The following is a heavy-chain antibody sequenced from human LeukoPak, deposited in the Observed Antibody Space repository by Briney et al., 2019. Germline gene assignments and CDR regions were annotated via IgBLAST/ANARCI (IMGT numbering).Heavy chain of an antibody. V-gene: IGHV3-33*08. J-gene: IGHJ4*02. CDR1: GFTFSSYG. CDR3: ARASPNYYDFWSGQGGLDY. D-gene: IGHD3-3*01. Sequence: PGGSLRLSCAASGFTFSSYGMHWVRQAPGKGLEWVAVIWYDGSNKYYADSVKGRFTISRDDSNNTLYLQMNSLRAEDTAVYYCARASPNYYDFWSGQGGLDYWGQGTLVTVSS. CDR2: IWYDGSNK.